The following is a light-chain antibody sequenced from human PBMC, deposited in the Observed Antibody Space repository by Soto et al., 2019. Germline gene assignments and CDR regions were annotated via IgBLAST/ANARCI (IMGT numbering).Light chain of an antibody. V-gene: IGKV1-27*01. CDR2: ATS. CDR3: QKYNSAPLT. J-gene: IGKJ4*01. CDR1: QGIAPY. Sequence: DVQMTQCPSSLSAFVGDRVTITCRASQGIAPYLAWFQQKPGKVPKLLIYATSTLQSGVPSRFSGSGSGTDFTLTINSLQPEDVGTYYCQKYNSAPLTFGGGTKV.